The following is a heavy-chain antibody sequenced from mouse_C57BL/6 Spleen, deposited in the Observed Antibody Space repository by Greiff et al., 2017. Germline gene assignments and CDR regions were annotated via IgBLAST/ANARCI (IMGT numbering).Heavy chain of an antibody. CDR1: GFTFTDYY. D-gene: IGHD2-4*01. V-gene: IGHV7-3*01. CDR3: ARSGYDYDCPYWYFDV. Sequence: EVKLVESGGGLVQPGGSLSLSCAASGFTFTDYYMSWVRQPPGKALEWLGFIRNKANGYTTEYSASVKGRFTISRDNSQSILYLQMNALRAEDSATYYCARSGYDYDCPYWYFDVWGTGTTVTVSS. J-gene: IGHJ1*03. CDR2: IRNKANGYTT.